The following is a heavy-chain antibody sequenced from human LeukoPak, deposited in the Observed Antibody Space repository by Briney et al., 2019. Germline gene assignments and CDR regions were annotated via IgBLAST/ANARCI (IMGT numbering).Heavy chain of an antibody. J-gene: IGHJ4*02. CDR1: GFTFSDYY. CDR3: ARVRGYSGYEYYFDY. Sequence: GGSLRLSCAASGFTFSDYYMSWIRQAPGKGLEWVSYISSSGSTIYYADSVKGRFTISRDNAKNSLYLQVNSLRAEDTAVYYCARVRGYSGYEYYFDYWGQGTLVTVSS. CDR2: ISSSGSTI. D-gene: IGHD5-12*01. V-gene: IGHV3-11*01.